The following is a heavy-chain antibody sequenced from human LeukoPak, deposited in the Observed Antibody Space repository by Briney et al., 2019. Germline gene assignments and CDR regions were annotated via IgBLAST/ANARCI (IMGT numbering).Heavy chain of an antibody. J-gene: IGHJ3*02. CDR2: IYPGDSQT. V-gene: IGHV5-51*01. CDR1: EYTFTSYW. Sequence: GESLKISCKGSEYTFTSYWLGWVRQTPEKGLEWMGIIYPGDSQTIYSPLFQGLVTISADKSISTAYLQWSSLKASDTAMYYCARRWGIVVVPAAIGANFDIWGQGTMVTVSS. D-gene: IGHD2-2*02. CDR3: ARRWGIVVVPAAIGANFDI.